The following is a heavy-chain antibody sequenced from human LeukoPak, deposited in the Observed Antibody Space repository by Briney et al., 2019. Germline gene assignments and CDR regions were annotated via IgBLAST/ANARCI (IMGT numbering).Heavy chain of an antibody. Sequence: SETLSLTCTVSGGSISSSSYYWGWIRQPPGKGLEWIGSIYHSGITYYNPSLKSQVTISVDTSKNQFSLKLSSVTAADTAVYYCARDMSHSNYNWFDPWGQGTLLTVSS. CDR3: ARDMSHSNYNWFDP. J-gene: IGHJ5*02. V-gene: IGHV4-39*07. CDR1: GGSISSSSYY. D-gene: IGHD4-11*01. CDR2: IYHSGIT.